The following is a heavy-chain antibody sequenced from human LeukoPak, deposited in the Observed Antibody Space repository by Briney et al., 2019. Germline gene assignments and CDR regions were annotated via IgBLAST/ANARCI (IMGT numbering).Heavy chain of an antibody. V-gene: IGHV1-2*02. D-gene: IGHD2-2*01. CDR2: INPNSGGT. CDR3: ARDQRYDVVVPAAIPDY. J-gene: IGHJ4*02. CDR1: GYTFTGYY. Sequence: ASVKVSCKASGYTFTGYYMHWVRQAPGQGLEWMGWINPNSGGTNYAQKFQGRVTMTRDTSISTAYMELSRLRSDDTAVYYCARDQRYDVVVPAAIPDYWGQGTLVTVSS.